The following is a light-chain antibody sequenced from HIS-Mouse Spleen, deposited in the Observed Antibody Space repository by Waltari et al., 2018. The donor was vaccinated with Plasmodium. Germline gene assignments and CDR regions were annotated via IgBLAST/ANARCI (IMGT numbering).Light chain of an antibody. Sequence: SSELTQDPAVSVALGQTVRITCQGDSLRSYYASWYQQKPGQAPLLVIYGKNNRPSGIPDRVSGSSSGSTASLTITGAQAEDEADYYCNSRDSSGNHQVFGGGTKLTVL. CDR1: SLRSYY. CDR2: GKN. V-gene: IGLV3-19*01. J-gene: IGLJ3*02. CDR3: NSRDSSGNHQV.